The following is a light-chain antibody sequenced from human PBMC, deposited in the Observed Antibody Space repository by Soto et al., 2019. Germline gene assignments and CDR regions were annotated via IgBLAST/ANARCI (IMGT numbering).Light chain of an antibody. J-gene: IGKJ1*01. CDR2: SAS. CDR1: QSVSSSY. V-gene: IGKV3-20*01. CDR3: QQSCSTPKT. Sequence: EIVLTQSPGTLSLSPGERATLSCRASQSVSSSYLAWYQQKPGQAPRVLIYSASLRATGIPDRFSGSGSGTDFSLTISSLQPEDFATYYCQQSCSTPKTFGQGTKVDIK.